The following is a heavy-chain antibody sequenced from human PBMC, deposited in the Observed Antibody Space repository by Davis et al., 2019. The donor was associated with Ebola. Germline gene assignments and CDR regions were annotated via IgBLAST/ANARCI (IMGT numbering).Heavy chain of an antibody. V-gene: IGHV1-8*01. J-gene: IGHJ4*02. CDR1: GYTFTSYD. D-gene: IGHD3-9*01. CDR3: ARGRNFDWLSPGGY. Sequence: AASVKVSCKASGYTFTSYDINWVRQATRQGLEWMGWMNPNSGNTGYAQKFQGRVTMTRNTSISTAYMELSRLRSDDTAVYYCARGRNFDWLSPGGYWGQGTLVTVSS. CDR2: MNPNSGNT.